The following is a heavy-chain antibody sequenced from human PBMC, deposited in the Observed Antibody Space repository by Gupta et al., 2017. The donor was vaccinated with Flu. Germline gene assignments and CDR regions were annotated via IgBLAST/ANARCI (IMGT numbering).Heavy chain of an antibody. CDR2: IYHSGST. Sequence: QVQLQESGPGLVKPSETLSLTCAVSGYSISSGYYWGWIRQPPGKGLEWIGSIYHSGSTYYNPSLKSRVTISVDTSKNQFSLKLSSVTAADTAVYYCARDAVDSALDYWGQGTLVTVSS. D-gene: IGHD3-10*01. CDR3: ARDAVDSALDY. V-gene: IGHV4-38-2*02. CDR1: GYSISSGYY. J-gene: IGHJ4*02.